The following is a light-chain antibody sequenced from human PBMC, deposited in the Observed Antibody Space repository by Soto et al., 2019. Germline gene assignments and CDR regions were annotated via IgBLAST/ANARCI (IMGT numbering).Light chain of an antibody. CDR2: DVG. V-gene: IGLV2-14*01. CDR3: TSYTTSSTYV. Sequence: QSVLAQPASVSGSPGQSIAISCTGTSSDVGGYKYVSWYQQHPGKAPKLMIYDVGNRPSGVSYRFSGSKSGNTASLTISGLQAEDEADYYCTSYTTSSTYVFGTGTKLTVL. CDR1: SSDVGGYKY. J-gene: IGLJ1*01.